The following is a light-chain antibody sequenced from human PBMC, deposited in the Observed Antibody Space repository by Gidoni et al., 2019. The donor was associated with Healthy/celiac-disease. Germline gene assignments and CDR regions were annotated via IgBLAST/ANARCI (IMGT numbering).Light chain of an antibody. V-gene: IGLV1-40*01. CDR1: SSNIGAGYD. Sequence: QSVLTQPPSLSGAPGQRVTISCTGRSSNIGAGYDVPWYQQLPGTAPKLLIYGNSNRPSGVPDRFSGSKSGTSASLAITGLQAEDEADYYCQSYDSSLSVVFGGGTKLTVL. J-gene: IGLJ2*01. CDR3: QSYDSSLSVV. CDR2: GNS.